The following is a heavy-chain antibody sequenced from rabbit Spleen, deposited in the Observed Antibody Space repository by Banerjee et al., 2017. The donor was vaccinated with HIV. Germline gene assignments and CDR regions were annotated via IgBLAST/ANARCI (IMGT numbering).Heavy chain of an antibody. CDR3: ASIPFNEDLGYGTALNL. D-gene: IGHD7-1*01. J-gene: IGHJ4*01. V-gene: IGHV1S40*01. CDR1: GFSFSNGYY. Sequence: QSLEESGGDLVQPEGSLALTCTASGFSFSNGYYMCWVRQAPGKGLEWIACINAVTGRPVYASWAKGRFSFSKTSSTTVTLQVTSLTAADTATYFCASIPFNEDLGYGTALNLWGPGTLVTVS. CDR2: INAVTGRP.